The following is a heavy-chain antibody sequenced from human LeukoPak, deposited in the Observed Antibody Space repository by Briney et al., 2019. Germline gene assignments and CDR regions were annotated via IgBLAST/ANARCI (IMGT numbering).Heavy chain of an antibody. Sequence: GGSLRLSCAASGFIVSSNYMSWVRQAPGKGLEWVSVIYSGGSTYYADSVKGRFTISRDNSKNTLYLQMNSLRAEDTAVYYCASGTYYYDSSGYHSYYWGQGTLVTVSS. CDR2: IYSGGST. J-gene: IGHJ4*02. CDR1: GFIVSSNY. V-gene: IGHV3-66*01. CDR3: ASGTYYYDSSGYHSYY. D-gene: IGHD3-22*01.